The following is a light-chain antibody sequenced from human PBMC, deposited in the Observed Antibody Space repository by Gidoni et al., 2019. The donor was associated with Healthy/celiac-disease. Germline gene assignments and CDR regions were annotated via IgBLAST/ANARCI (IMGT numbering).Light chain of an antibody. CDR2: GKN. J-gene: IGLJ2*01. CDR1: SLRSYY. Sequence: SSELTQVPAVSVALGQTVRITCQGDSLRSYYASWYQQKPGQAPVLVIYGKNNRPSGIPDRFSGSSSGNTASLTITGAQAEDEADYYCNSRDSSGNHLLFGGGTKLTVL. CDR3: NSRDSSGNHLL. V-gene: IGLV3-19*01.